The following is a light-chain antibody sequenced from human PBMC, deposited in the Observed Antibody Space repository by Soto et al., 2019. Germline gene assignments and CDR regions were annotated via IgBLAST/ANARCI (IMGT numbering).Light chain of an antibody. CDR3: QQYAASPRT. Sequence: EIVLTQSPGTLSLSPGQGATLSCRASQSFVSIYLAWYQQKPGQAPRLLIYNTYSSATGVPDRFSGSGSGTDFSLAISRLEPEDFGVYYCQQYAASPRTFGQGTRVEI. V-gene: IGKV3-20*01. CDR2: NTY. J-gene: IGKJ1*01. CDR1: QSFVSIY.